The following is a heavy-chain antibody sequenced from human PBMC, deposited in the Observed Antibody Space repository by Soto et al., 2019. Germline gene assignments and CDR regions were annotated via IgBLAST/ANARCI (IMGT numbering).Heavy chain of an antibody. D-gene: IGHD2-2*03. V-gene: IGHV4-59*08. CDR1: GGSISSYY. J-gene: IGHJ6*03. CDR2: IYYSGST. Sequence: PSETLSLTCTVSGGSISSYYWSWIRQPPGKGLEWIGYIYYSGSTNYNPSLKSRVTISVDTSKNQFSLKLSSVTAADTAVYYCARRRFGYCSSTSCPSPYYYYMDVWGKGTTVTVSS. CDR3: ARRRFGYCSSTSCPSPYYYYMDV.